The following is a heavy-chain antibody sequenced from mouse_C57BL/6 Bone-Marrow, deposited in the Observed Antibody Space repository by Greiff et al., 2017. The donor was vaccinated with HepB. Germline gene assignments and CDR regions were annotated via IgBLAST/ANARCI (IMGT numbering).Heavy chain of an antibody. CDR1: GYAFSSYW. Sequence: VQLQQSGAELVKPGASVKISCKASGYAFSSYWMNWVKQRPGKGLEWIGQIYPGDGDTNYNGKFKGKATLTADKSSSTAYMQLSSLTSEDSAVCFCARSNWALYAMDYWGQGTSVTVSS. CDR2: IYPGDGDT. CDR3: ARSNWALYAMDY. V-gene: IGHV1-80*01. J-gene: IGHJ4*01. D-gene: IGHD4-1*01.